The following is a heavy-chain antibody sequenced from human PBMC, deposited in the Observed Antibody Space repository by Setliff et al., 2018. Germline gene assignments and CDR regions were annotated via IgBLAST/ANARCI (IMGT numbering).Heavy chain of an antibody. CDR3: VTDPPNSGWSFDC. D-gene: IGHD6-19*01. CDR2: IWSDGINK. Sequence: SLRLSCAASGFTFSSYAMHWVRQAPGKGLEWVAMIWSDGINKFYGGPVKGRFIVSRDNSKNTVFLQMNDLRVEDTAVYYCVTDPPNSGWSFDCWGQGTPVTVSS. J-gene: IGHJ5*01. V-gene: IGHV3-33*03. CDR1: GFTFSSYA.